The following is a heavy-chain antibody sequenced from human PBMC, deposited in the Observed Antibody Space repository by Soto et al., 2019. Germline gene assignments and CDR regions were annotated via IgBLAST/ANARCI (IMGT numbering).Heavy chain of an antibody. CDR1: GYTFTSYG. D-gene: IGHD6-19*01. J-gene: IGHJ3*02. Sequence: GASVKVSCKASGYTFTSYGISWVRQAPGQGLEWMGWISAYNGNTNYAQKLQGRVTMTTDTSTSTAYMELRSLRSDDTAVYYCARDQQQCLVPATFDIWGQGTMVTVSS. CDR2: ISAYNGNT. V-gene: IGHV1-18*01. CDR3: ARDQQQCLVPATFDI.